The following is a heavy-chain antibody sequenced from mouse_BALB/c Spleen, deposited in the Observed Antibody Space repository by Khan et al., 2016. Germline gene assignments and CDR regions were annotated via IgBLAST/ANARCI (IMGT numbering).Heavy chain of an antibody. CDR2: IRSKSNNFAT. CDR3: VRDAYYPYALDY. D-gene: IGHD1-1*01. V-gene: IGHV10-1*02. Sequence: EVQLVESGGGLVQPKGSLKLSCAASGFTFKTYAMNWVRQAPGKGLEWIARIRSKSNNFATYYADSVNDRFTISRDDSQNMLSLQMNTLQTEDTAMYYCVRDAYYPYALDYWGQGTSVTVSS. CDR1: GFTFKTYA. J-gene: IGHJ4*01.